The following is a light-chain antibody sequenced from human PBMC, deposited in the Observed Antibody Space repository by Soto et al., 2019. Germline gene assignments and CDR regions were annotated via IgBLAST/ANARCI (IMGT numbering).Light chain of an antibody. CDR1: QSISTW. CDR3: QQYSSYPYT. J-gene: IGKJ2*01. V-gene: IGKV1-5*01. Sequence: DIQMTQSPSTVSASVGDGVTITCRASQSISTWLAWYQQKPGKAPNLLIYDASTLESGGPSGFSGSGSGTEFTLTISSLQPDDSATYYCQQYSSYPYTFGQGTKLEIK. CDR2: DAS.